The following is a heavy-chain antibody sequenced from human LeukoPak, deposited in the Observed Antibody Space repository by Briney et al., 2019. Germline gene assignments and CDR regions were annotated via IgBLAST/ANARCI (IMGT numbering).Heavy chain of an antibody. V-gene: IGHV3-49*04. J-gene: IGHJ4*02. CDR1: GFTFGDNA. D-gene: IGHD6-19*01. CDR2: IRSKAYGTTT. Sequence: AGGSLRLSCTTSGFTFGDNAMSWVRQAPGKGPEWVGVIRSKAYGTTTDYATSLKARFSISTDDSKRIAYLKMNSLKTEDTAVYYCTTQRTGWPAVYWGQGTLVNVSS. CDR3: TTQRTGWPAVY.